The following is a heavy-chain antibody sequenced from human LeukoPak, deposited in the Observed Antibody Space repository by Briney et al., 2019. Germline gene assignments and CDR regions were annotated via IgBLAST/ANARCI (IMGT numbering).Heavy chain of an antibody. CDR1: GGSFSGYY. D-gene: IGHD3-16*02. Sequence: ETLSLTCAVYGGSFSGYYWSWIRQAPGEGLEWVSSITGSGGRIYYADSLKGRFTISRDNSKNTVYLQMNSLRAEDTAVYYCAKYRDYYFEYWGQGTLVTVSS. J-gene: IGHJ4*02. V-gene: IGHV3-23*01. CDR2: ITGSGGRI. CDR3: AKYRDYYFEY.